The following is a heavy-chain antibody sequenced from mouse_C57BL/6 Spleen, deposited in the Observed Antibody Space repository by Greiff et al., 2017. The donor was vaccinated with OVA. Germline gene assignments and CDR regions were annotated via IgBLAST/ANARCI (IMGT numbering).Heavy chain of an antibody. CDR3: ARLGDYYAMDY. Sequence: EVKVEESGGGLVKPGGSLKLSCAASGFTFSSYTMSWVRQTPEQRLEWVATISGGGGNTYYPDSVKGRFTISRDNAKNTLYLQMSSLRSDDTALYYCARLGDYYAMDYWGQGTSVTVSS. V-gene: IGHV5-9*01. D-gene: IGHD3-3*01. CDR1: GFTFSSYT. J-gene: IGHJ4*01. CDR2: ISGGGGNT.